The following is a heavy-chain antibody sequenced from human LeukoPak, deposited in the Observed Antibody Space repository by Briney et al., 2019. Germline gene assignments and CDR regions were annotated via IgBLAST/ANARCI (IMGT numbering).Heavy chain of an antibody. D-gene: IGHD3-10*01. CDR1: GFTFSSYS. CDR2: INSDGSST. V-gene: IGHV3-74*01. Sequence: GGSLRLSCAASGFTFSSYSMNWVRQAPGKGLVWVSRINSDGSSTSYADSVKGRFTISRDNAKNTLYLQMNSLRAEDTAVYYCAREGSYGSGSYGVFWGQGTLVTVSS. CDR3: AREGSYGSGSYGVF. J-gene: IGHJ4*02.